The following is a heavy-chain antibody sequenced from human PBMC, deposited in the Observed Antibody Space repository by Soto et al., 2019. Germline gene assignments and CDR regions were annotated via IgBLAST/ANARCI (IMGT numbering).Heavy chain of an antibody. CDR1: GGSFSDYY. Sequence: SETLSLTCAVYGGSFSDYYWSWIRQPPGKGLEWIGEINHSGSTNYNPSLKSRVTISVDTSKNQFSLKLSPVTAADTTVYYCARGGGRDGYYFDYWGQGTTVTVSS. J-gene: IGHJ4*03. CDR2: INHSGST. CDR3: ARGGGRDGYYFDY. V-gene: IGHV4-34*01. D-gene: IGHD5-12*01.